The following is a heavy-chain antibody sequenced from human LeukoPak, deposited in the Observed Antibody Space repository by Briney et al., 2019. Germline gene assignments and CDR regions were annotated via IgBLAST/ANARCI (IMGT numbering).Heavy chain of an antibody. J-gene: IGHJ3*02. V-gene: IGHV3-30*18. CDR1: GFTFSSYG. CDR3: AKVAQRAFDI. Sequence: GRSLRLSCAASGFTFSSYGMHWVRQAPGKGLEWVAVISHDGSNKYYADSVKGRFTISRDNSKNTLYLQMNSLRAEDTAVYYCAKVAQRAFDIWGQGTMVTVSS. CDR2: ISHDGSNK.